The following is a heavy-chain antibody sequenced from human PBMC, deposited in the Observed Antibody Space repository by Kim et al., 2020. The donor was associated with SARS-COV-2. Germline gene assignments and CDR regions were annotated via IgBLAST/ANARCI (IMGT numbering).Heavy chain of an antibody. CDR3: ARGEIQLWLMY. D-gene: IGHD5-18*01. V-gene: IGHV4-61*01. Sequence: SETLSLTCTVSGGSVSSGSYYWSWIRQPPGKGLEWIGYIYYSGSTNYNPSLKSRVTISVDTSKNQFSLKLSSVTAAYTAVYYCARGEIQLWLMYWGQGTLVTVSS. CDR1: GGSVSSGSYY. CDR2: IYYSGST. J-gene: IGHJ4*02.